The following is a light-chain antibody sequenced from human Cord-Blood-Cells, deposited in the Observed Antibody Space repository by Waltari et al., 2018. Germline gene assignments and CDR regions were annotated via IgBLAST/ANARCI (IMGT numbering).Light chain of an antibody. J-gene: IGKJ2*01. CDR1: HSVSSSY. Sequence: EILLPHPPTLSFATAKRKTLTTRPSHSVSSSYLDWYQQKPGQAPKLLINGASRSASGIPDRFSGSGSGTDFTLTISRLEAEDVAAYYCQQNSSSPFTFGEGTKVEIK. V-gene: IGKV3-20*01. CDR2: GAS. CDR3: QQNSSSPFT.